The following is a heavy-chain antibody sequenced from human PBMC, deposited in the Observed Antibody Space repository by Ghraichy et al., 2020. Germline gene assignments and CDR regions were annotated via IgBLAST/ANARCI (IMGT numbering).Heavy chain of an antibody. J-gene: IGHJ2*01. CDR3: ARGNVMATVYGYFDL. D-gene: IGHD5-24*01. Sequence: SETLSLTCAVYGGSFSGYYWSWIRQPPGKGLEWIGEINHSGSTNYNPSLKSRVTISVDTSKNQFSLKLSPVTAGDTAVYCWARGNVMATVYGYFDLWGRGTLVTGSS. CDR1: GGSFSGYY. V-gene: IGHV4-34*01. CDR2: INHSGST.